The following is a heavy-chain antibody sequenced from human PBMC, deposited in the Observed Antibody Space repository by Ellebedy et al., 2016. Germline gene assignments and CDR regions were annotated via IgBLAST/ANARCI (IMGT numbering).Heavy chain of an antibody. CDR1: GFTFSTYW. V-gene: IGHV3-74*01. J-gene: IGHJ4*02. CDR3: ARDRPLEWTEIIDY. D-gene: IGHD3-3*01. Sequence: HTGGSLRLSCAASGFTFSTYWMHWVRQAPGKGLVWVSRINGVGTSTNYADSVKGRFTISRDNAKNTLYLQMNSLRAEDTAVYYCARDRPLEWTEIIDYWGQGTLVTVSS. CDR2: INGVGTST.